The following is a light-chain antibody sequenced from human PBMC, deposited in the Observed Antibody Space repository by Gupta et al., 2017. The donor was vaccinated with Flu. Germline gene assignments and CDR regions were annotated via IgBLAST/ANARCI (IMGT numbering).Light chain of an antibody. V-gene: IGKV3-20*01. CDR2: GAS. CDR3: QQYGSWWT. Sequence: PGTLSLSPGERATLSCRASQTVSSNYLAWYQQKPGQAPRLLIYGASSRTTGIPDRFTGSGSGTDFTLTISRLEPEDSAVYYCQQYGSWWTFGQGTKVEIK. J-gene: IGKJ1*01. CDR1: QTVSSNY.